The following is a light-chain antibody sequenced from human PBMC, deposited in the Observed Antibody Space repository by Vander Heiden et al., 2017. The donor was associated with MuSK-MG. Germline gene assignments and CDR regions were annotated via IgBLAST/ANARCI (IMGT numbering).Light chain of an antibody. V-gene: IGLV2-23*01. Sequence: QPALTQPASVSGSPGQSITISCTGTSSDVGYRHLVSWYQQYPGKAPKLIIYEDNKRPSGVSNRFSGSKSGSTASLTISGLQAEDEADYHCCSYAGSNIYVVFGGGTKLTVL. J-gene: IGLJ2*01. CDR1: SSDVGYRHL. CDR2: EDN. CDR3: CSYAGSNIYVV.